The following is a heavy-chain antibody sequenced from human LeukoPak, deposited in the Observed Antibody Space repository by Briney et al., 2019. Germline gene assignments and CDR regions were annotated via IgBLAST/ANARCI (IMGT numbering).Heavy chain of an antibody. CDR2: IIPIFGTA. CDR1: GGTFSNFA. D-gene: IGHD6-13*01. V-gene: IGHV1-69*06. J-gene: IGHJ4*02. Sequence: SVKVSCKASGGTFSNFAVTWVRQAPGQGLEWMGGIIPIFGTANYAQKFQGRVTITADKSTSTAYMELSSLRSEDTAVYYCARVLTGYSSSWYDYWGQGTLVTVSS. CDR3: ARVLTGYSSSWYDY.